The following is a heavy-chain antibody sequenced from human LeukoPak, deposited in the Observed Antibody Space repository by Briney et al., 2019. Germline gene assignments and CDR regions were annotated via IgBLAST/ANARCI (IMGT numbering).Heavy chain of an antibody. D-gene: IGHD2/OR15-2a*01. CDR1: GLTVTNAW. J-gene: IGHJ4*02. CDR3: VSFYETY. V-gene: IGHV3-74*01. Sequence: GGSLRLSCSASGLTVTNAWMNWVRQVPGKGLVWVSHINSDGSWTSYADSVKGRFTISKDNAKNTVYLQMNSLRAEDTAVYYCVSFYETYWGWGTLVTVSS. CDR2: INSDGSWT.